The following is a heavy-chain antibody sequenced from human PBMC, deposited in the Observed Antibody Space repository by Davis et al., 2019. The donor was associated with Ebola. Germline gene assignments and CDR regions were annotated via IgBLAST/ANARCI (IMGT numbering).Heavy chain of an antibody. CDR3: ARGGDPYCSGSGCFVHYGFDV. Sequence: GGSLRLSCAASGFTFSSYGMHWVRQAPGKGLEWVAVIWYDGSNKYYADSVKGRFTISRDNAKNSLYLQMNSLRAEDTAVYYCARGGDPYCSGSGCFVHYGFDVWGQGTTVTVSS. CDR2: IWYDGSNK. CDR1: GFTFSSYG. D-gene: IGHD2-15*01. V-gene: IGHV3-33*03. J-gene: IGHJ6*02.